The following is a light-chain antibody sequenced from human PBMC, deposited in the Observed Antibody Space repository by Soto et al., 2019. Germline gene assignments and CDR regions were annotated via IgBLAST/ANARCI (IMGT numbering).Light chain of an antibody. CDR2: GAS. CDR3: QQYFEWPPMT. V-gene: IGKV3-15*01. Sequence: EIVLTQSPATLSVSTGERATLSSWASETVATNLAWYQQKPGQAPRLLISGASTRAAGISDRFRGSGSGTEFTLTISSLRSEDSAIYYCQQYFEWPPMTFGQGTKVDIK. J-gene: IGKJ1*01. CDR1: ETVATN.